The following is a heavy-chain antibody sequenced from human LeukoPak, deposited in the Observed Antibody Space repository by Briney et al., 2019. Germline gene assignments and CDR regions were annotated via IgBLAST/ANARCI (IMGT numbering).Heavy chain of an antibody. D-gene: IGHD2-2*01. V-gene: IGHV4-34*01. J-gene: IGHJ5*02. CDR1: GGSFSGYY. Sequence: SETLSLTCAVYGGSFSGYYWSWICQPPGKGLEWIGEINHSGSTNYNPSLKSRVTISVDTSKNQFSLKLSSVTAADTAVYYCARGGGCSSTSCNNWFDPWGQGTLVTVSS. CDR2: INHSGST. CDR3: ARGGGCSSTSCNNWFDP.